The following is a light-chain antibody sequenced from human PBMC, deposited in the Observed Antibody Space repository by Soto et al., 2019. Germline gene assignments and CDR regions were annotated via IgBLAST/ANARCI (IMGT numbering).Light chain of an antibody. J-gene: IGLJ3*02. CDR3: SSYAASNILL. Sequence: QSALTQPASVSGSLGQSITISCSGTTDDVGGYDYVSWFQQHPGKAPRLIIYEVDYRPSGVSNRFSGSKSGNTASLTISGLQAEDEADYYCSSYAASNILLFGGGTKLTVL. V-gene: IGLV2-14*01. CDR1: TDDVGGYDY. CDR2: EVD.